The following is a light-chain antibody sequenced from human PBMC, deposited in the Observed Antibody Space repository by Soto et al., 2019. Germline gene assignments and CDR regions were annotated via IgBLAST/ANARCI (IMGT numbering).Light chain of an antibody. CDR3: QQRYNVTLT. CDR2: GAS. CDR1: QTMSTF. V-gene: IGKV1-39*01. J-gene: IGKJ4*01. Sequence: DIQMTQSPSSLSASVGDRVTITCRASQTMSTFLNWFQQKPGKAPKVMIYGASSLQSGIPSRFSGSGSGTNCNHAISSPNTEDSATSYCQQRYNVTLTFGGGTKVEIK.